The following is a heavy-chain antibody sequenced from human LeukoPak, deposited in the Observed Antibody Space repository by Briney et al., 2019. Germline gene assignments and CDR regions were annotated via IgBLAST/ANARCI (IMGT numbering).Heavy chain of an antibody. CDR2: INPNSGGT. Sequence: GASVKVSCKASGYTFTGYYMHWVRQAPAQGLEWMGWINPNSGGTNYAQKFQGWVTMTRDTSISTAYMELSRLRSDDTAVYYCARNIQLWNPGGYWGQGTLVTVSS. D-gene: IGHD5-18*01. CDR1: GYTFTGYY. CDR3: ARNIQLWNPGGY. J-gene: IGHJ4*02. V-gene: IGHV1-2*04.